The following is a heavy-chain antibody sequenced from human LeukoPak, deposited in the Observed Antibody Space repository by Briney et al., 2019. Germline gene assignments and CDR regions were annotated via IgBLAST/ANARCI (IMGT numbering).Heavy chain of an antibody. V-gene: IGHV3-7*01. D-gene: IGHD3-9*01. CDR3: AKGVKVPLLRYFSYYMDV. J-gene: IGHJ6*03. Sequence: PGGSLRLSCAASGFTFSSYWMSWVRQAPGKGLEWVANIKQDGSEKYYVDSVKGRFTISRDNSKNTLYLQMNSLRAEDTAVYYCAKGVKVPLLRYFSYYMDVWGKGTTVTISS. CDR1: GFTFSSYW. CDR2: IKQDGSEK.